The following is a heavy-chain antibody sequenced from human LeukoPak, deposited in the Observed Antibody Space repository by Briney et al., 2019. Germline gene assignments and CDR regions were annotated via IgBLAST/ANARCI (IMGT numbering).Heavy chain of an antibody. CDR3: ARIGRSGGSCVFDY. Sequence: PSQTLSLTCTVSGGSISSGDYYWSWIRQPPGKGLEWIGEINHSGSTNYNPSLKSRVTISVDTSKNQFSLKLSSVTAADTAVYYCARIGRSGGSCVFDYWGQGALVTVSS. V-gene: IGHV4-30-4*01. D-gene: IGHD2-15*01. CDR2: INHSGST. CDR1: GGSISSGDYY. J-gene: IGHJ4*02.